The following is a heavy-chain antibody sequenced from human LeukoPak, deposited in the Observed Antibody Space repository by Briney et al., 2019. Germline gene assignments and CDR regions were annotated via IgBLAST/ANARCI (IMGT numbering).Heavy chain of an antibody. CDR1: GFTFSSYW. J-gene: IGHJ5*01. V-gene: IGHV3-74*01. D-gene: IGHD6-19*01. CDR2: MDRDGSFT. Sequence: GGSLRLSCAASGFTFSSYWMHWVRQTPGKGLMWVSRMDRDGSFTSYADSVKGRFTISRDNAKNTLYLLMNSLRAEDTAVYYCARKSSGSGFDSWGQGTLVTVSS. CDR3: ARKSSGSGFDS.